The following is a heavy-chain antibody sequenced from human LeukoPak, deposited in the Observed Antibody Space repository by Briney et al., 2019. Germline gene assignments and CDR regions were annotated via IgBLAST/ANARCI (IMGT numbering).Heavy chain of an antibody. CDR3: AKEGYCSGGSCLGLGLFDP. V-gene: IGHV4-38-2*02. CDR1: SYSISSHYY. CDR2: AYHSGST. D-gene: IGHD2-15*01. J-gene: IGHJ5*02. Sequence: SETLSLTCTVSSYSISSHYYWGWIRQPPGKGLEWIGSAYHSGSTYYNPSLKSRVTISVDTSKNQFSLKLSSVTAADTAVYYCAKEGYCSGGSCLGLGLFDPWGQGTLVTVSS.